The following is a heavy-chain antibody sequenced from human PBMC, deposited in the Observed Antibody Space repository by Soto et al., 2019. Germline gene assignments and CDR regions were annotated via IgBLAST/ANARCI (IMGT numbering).Heavy chain of an antibody. CDR2: INHSGST. CDR3: ARRGGIVLVWFGPENWFDP. D-gene: IGHD3-10*01. Sequence: QVQLQQWGAGLLKPSETLSLTCAVYGGSFSGYYWSWIRQPPGKGLEWMGEINHSGSTNYNPSPKSRVTISVDTSKNQFSLKLSSVTASDTAVYYCARRGGIVLVWFGPENWFDPWGQGTLVTVSS. V-gene: IGHV4-34*01. CDR1: GGSFSGYY. J-gene: IGHJ5*02.